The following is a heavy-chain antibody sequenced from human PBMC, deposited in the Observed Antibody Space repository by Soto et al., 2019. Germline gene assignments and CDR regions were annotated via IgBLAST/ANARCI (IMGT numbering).Heavy chain of an antibody. CDR1: GFTFSKFA. Sequence: GGSLRLSCAASGFTFSKFAMTWARQAPGKGLEWVSAISSTGAGTYYVDSVKGRFTVSRDNAKNTLYLQMHSLRAEDTAVYYCEKDRVPGESSGYYSILTDSWGQGTVVTVSS. D-gene: IGHD3-22*01. J-gene: IGHJ4*02. CDR3: EKDRVPGESSGYYSILTDS. CDR2: ISSTGAGT. V-gene: IGHV3-23*01.